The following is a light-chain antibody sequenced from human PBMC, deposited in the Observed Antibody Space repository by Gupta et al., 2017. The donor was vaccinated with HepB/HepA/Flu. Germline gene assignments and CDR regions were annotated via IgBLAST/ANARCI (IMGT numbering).Light chain of an antibody. CDR3: QAGDSGTGL. CDR1: KLGNKF. V-gene: IGLV3-1*01. J-gene: IGLJ3*02. CDR2: QDT. Sequence: SELTQPPSVSVSPGQTASITCSADKLGNKFVCWYHQRPGQSPVLVIYQDTKRPSGIPERLSGSNSGTTATLTMPGTQAADEGSYYCQAGDSGTGLFGGGTKLAVL.